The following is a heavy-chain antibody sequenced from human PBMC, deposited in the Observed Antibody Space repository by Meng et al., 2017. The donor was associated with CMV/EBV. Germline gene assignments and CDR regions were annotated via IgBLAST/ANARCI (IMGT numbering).Heavy chain of an antibody. V-gene: IGHV4-39*07. CDR1: GGSISSSSYY. CDR2: IYYSGST. CDR3: ARFGRGTSCYDY. Sequence: SETLSLTCTVSGGSISSSSYYWGWIRQPPGKGLEWIGSIYYSGSTYYNPSLKSRVTISVDTSKNHFSLKLSSVTAADTAVYYCARFGRGTSCYDYWGQGTLVTVSS. D-gene: IGHD2-2*01. J-gene: IGHJ4*02.